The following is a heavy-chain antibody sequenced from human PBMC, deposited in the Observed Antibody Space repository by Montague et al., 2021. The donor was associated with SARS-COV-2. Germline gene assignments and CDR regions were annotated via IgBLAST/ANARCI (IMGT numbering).Heavy chain of an antibody. CDR2: IYYSGST. D-gene: IGHD3-10*02. CDR1: GGSINNYY. J-gene: IGHJ6*02. Sequence: SETLSLTCTVSGGSINNYYWSWIRQPPGRGLEWIGYIYYSGSTEYSPSLKSRVTMSIDTSKNQFSLRLNSVTAADTAVYFCARTNYVDLASIYYYGMDVWGQGTPVTVSS. CDR3: ARTNYVDLASIYYYGMDV. V-gene: IGHV4-59*08.